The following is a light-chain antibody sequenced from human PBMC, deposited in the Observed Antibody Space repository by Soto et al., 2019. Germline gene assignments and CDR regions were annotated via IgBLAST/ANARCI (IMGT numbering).Light chain of an antibody. V-gene: IGKV1-5*01. Sequence: DIQMTQSPSTLSASVGDRVTITSRASQSISGWLAWYQQKPGKAPKLLIYDASSLESGVPSRFSGSGSGTEVTLTISSLLPDDFATYYCQQYNSYSTFGQGTKVEIK. CDR3: QQYNSYST. CDR1: QSISGW. J-gene: IGKJ1*01. CDR2: DAS.